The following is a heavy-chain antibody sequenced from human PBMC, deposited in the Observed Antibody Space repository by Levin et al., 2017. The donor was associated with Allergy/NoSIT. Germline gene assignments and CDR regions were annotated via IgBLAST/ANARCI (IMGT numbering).Heavy chain of an antibody. Sequence: PGGSLRLSCTVSGGSISGSREYWGWIRQPPGKGLEWIGSLYYSGSTYFNPSLKSRVTISVDTSKNHFSLKLSSVTATDTAVYYCARIFGLGFMDVWGQGTTVTVSS. CDR1: GGSISGSREY. CDR3: ARIFGLGFMDV. J-gene: IGHJ6*02. V-gene: IGHV4-39*01. D-gene: IGHD3-3*01. CDR2: LYYSGST.